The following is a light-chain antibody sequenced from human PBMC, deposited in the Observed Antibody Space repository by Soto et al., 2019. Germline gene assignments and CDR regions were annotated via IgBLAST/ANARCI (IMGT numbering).Light chain of an antibody. CDR3: SSDAGRNVV. CDR1: SSDVGGYNY. J-gene: IGLJ2*01. Sequence: QSALTQPPSASGSPGQSVTISCTGTSSDVGGYNYVSWYQQHPGKAPKLMIYEVSKRPSGVPARCSGSMSGNTASLTVSRLQAEDGADYYCSSDAGRNVVFGGGTKLTVL. V-gene: IGLV2-8*01. CDR2: EVS.